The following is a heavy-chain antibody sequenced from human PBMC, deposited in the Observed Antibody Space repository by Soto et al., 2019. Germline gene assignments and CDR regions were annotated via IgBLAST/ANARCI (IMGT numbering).Heavy chain of an antibody. CDR1: GFTFSSYA. CDR3: AKGRRYYDFWRGYYHY. J-gene: IGHJ4*02. Sequence: EVQLLESGGGLVQPGWSLRLSCAASGFTFSSYAMSWVRQAPGKGLEWVSAISGSGGSTYYADSVKGRFTISRDNSKNTLYLQMNSLRAEDTDVYYCAKGRRYYDFWRGYYHYWGQGTLVTVSS. D-gene: IGHD3-3*01. CDR2: ISGSGGST. V-gene: IGHV3-23*01.